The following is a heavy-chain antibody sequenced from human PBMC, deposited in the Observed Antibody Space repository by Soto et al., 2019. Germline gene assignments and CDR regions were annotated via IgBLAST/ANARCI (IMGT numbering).Heavy chain of an antibody. V-gene: IGHV4-59*01. CDR1: GGSISSYY. Sequence: PSETLSLTCTVSGGSISSYYWSWIRQPPGKGLEWIGYIYYSGSTNYNPSLKSRVTISVDTSKNQFSLKLSSVTAADTAVYYCSRGGRAYYYMDVWGKGTTVTVSS. J-gene: IGHJ6*03. CDR2: IYYSGST. CDR3: SRGGRAYYYMDV.